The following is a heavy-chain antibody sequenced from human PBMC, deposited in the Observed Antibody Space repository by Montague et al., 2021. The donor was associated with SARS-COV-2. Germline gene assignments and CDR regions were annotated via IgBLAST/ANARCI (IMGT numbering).Heavy chain of an antibody. J-gene: IGHJ4*02. CDR1: GDSISSTVYY. V-gene: IGHV4-39*07. CDR2: IYHTGXT. Sequence: SETLSLTCTVAGDSISSTVYYWGWMRQPPGKRLEWIGTIYHTGXTXYXXXXKXRVTLSVDTSENQLSLNVTSVTAADTAVYFCVRVAWFGELSLADYWGQGTLVAVSS. D-gene: IGHD3-10*01. CDR3: VRVAWFGELSLADY.